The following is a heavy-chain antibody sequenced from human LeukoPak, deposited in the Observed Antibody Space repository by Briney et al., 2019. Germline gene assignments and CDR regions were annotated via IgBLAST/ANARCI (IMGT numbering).Heavy chain of an antibody. V-gene: IGHV3-23*01. Sequence: GGSLRLSCAASGFTFSSYSMNWVRQAPGKGLEWVSHVSPSGRSTYYADSVWGRFTISRDNSNNTLFLQMSSLRVEDTAVYYCARAARAGAQYFDWWGQGVLVTVSS. D-gene: IGHD2/OR15-2a*01. CDR2: VSPSGRST. CDR3: ARAARAGAQYFDW. CDR1: GFTFSSYS. J-gene: IGHJ4*02.